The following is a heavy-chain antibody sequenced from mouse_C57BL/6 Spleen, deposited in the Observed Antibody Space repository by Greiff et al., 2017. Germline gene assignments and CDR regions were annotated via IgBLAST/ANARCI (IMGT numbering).Heavy chain of an antibody. CDR2: IDPSDSYT. CDR3: ARPSYYYGSSYDY. Sequence: VQLQQPGAELVKPGASVKLSCKASGYTFTSYWMQWVKQRPGQGLEWIGEIDPSDSYTNYNQKFKGKTTLAVDTSSSTAYMQHSSLTSEDSAVYYCARPSYYYGSSYDYWGQGTTLTVSS. D-gene: IGHD1-1*01. CDR1: GYTFTSYW. V-gene: IGHV1-50*01. J-gene: IGHJ2*01.